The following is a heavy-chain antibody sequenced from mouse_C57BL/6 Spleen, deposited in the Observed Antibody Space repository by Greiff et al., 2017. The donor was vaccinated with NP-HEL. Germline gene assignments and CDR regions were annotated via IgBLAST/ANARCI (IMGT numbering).Heavy chain of an antibody. D-gene: IGHD3-1*01. CDR1: GYSITSGYY. J-gene: IGHJ2*01. V-gene: IGHV3-6*01. CDR3: AGDRDYFDY. Sequence: DVQLQESGPGLVKPSQSLSLTCSVTGYSITSGYYWNWIRQFPGNKLEWMGFISYDGSHNYNPSLKNRISITRDTSKNQFFLKLNSVTTEDTATYYCAGDRDYFDYWGQGTTLTVSS. CDR2: ISYDGSH.